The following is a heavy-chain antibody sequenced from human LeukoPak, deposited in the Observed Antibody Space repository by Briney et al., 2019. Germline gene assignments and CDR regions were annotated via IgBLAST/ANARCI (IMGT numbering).Heavy chain of an antibody. V-gene: IGHV3-15*01. CDR1: GFTFSNAW. Sequence: GGSLRLSREASGFTFSNAWMNWVRQSPGKGLEWVGRIKSKTDGGTIDYGAPVKGRFTISRDDSKNTLFLQINSLKAEDTAMYHCTTGVRDSSGYYNFDYWGQGTLVTVSS. J-gene: IGHJ4*02. CDR2: IKSKTDGGTI. D-gene: IGHD3-22*01. CDR3: TTGVRDSSGYYNFDY.